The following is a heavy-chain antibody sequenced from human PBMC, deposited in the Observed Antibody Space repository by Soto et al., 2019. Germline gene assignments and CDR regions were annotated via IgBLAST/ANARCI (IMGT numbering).Heavy chain of an antibody. CDR1: GGSISSYY. D-gene: IGHD5-12*01. V-gene: IGHV4-59*01. Sequence: SETLSLTCTVSGGSISSYYWSWIRQPPGKGLEWIGYIYYSGSTNYNPSLKSRVTISVDTSKNQFSLKLSSVTAADTAVYYCARDHGWLRPFDYWGQGTLVTVSS. CDR3: ARDHGWLRPFDY. J-gene: IGHJ4*02. CDR2: IYYSGST.